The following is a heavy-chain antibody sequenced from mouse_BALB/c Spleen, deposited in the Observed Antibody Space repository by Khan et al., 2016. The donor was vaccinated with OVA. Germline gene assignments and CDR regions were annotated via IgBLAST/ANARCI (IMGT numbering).Heavy chain of an antibody. CDR2: IWSDGTT. Sequence: QVQLKESGPGLAAPSQSLSITCTISGFSLTNYGVHWVRQPPGKGLEWLVVIWSDGTTTYNSDLKSRLTITKDNSQSQVFLKMNSIQTDDTAIYFCARQPYYQYNIRDYWGQGTSVTVSA. V-gene: IGHV2-6-1*01. CDR1: GFSLTNYG. J-gene: IGHJ4*01. D-gene: IGHD2-10*01. CDR3: ARQPYYQYNIRDY.